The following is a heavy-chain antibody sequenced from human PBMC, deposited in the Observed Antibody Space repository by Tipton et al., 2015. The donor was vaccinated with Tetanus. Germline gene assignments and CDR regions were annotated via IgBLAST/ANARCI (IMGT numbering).Heavy chain of an antibody. CDR3: ARTPDYYYGMDV. Sequence: TLSLTCDVSGGPVSSSNWWSWVRQAPGKGLEWIGEIYYSGTTNYNPSLKSRVTISTDKSKNQVSLRLNSVTAADTAVYFCARTPDYYYGMDVWGLGTTVTVFS. CDR2: IYYSGTT. J-gene: IGHJ6*02. CDR1: GGPVSSSNW. V-gene: IGHV4-4*01.